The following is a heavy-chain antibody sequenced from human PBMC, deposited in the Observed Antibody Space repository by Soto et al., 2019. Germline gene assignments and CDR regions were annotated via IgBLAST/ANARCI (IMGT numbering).Heavy chain of an antibody. J-gene: IGHJ1*01. D-gene: IGHD4-17*01. CDR2: IYWDDDK. CDR1: GFSLSTSGVG. Sequence: QITLKESGPTLVKPTQTLTLTCTFSGFSLSTSGVGVGWIRQPPGKALEWLALIYWDDDKRYSPSLKTRLTITKDTSKNQVVLTMTNVDPVDTATYYCAHIPSPTVTTSAEYFQHWGQGTLFTVSS. CDR3: AHIPSPTVTTSAEYFQH. V-gene: IGHV2-5*02.